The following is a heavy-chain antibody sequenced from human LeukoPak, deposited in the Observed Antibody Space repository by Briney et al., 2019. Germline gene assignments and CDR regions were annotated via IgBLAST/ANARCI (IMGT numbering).Heavy chain of an antibody. CDR2: IYYSGST. CDR1: GGSISSYY. D-gene: IGHD3-10*01. Sequence: PSETLSLTCTVSGGSISSYYWSWIRQPPGKGLEWIGYIYYSGSTNYNPSLKSRVTISVDTSKNQFSLKLSSVTAADTAVYYCARHVRVVRGAIEPTAGWFDPWGQGTLVTVSS. J-gene: IGHJ5*02. CDR3: ARHVRVVRGAIEPTAGWFDP. V-gene: IGHV4-59*08.